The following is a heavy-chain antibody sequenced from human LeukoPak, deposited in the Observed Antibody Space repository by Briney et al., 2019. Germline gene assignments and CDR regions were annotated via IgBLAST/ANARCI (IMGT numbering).Heavy chain of an antibody. J-gene: IGHJ4*01. V-gene: IGHV4-61*01. D-gene: IGHD1-14*01. CDR2: IYYSGST. Sequence: SETHSPVPSAATGSIARVLLGTGWQPPGKGLEWIGYIYYSGSTNYNPSLKSRAPISVDTSKNQFPLTLRPVTAADTAADYCACVKGGASVDNGVDYWGQGTTVTVSS. CDR1: ATGSIARVLL. CDR3: ACVKGGASVDNGVDY.